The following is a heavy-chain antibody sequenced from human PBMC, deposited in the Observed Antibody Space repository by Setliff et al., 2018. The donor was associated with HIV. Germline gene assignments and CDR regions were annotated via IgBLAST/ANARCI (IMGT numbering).Heavy chain of an antibody. V-gene: IGHV4-59*12. CDR3: AREDYYYYGMDV. J-gene: IGHJ6*02. CDR2: IYYSGST. Sequence: SETLSLTCSVSGGSISSYYWSWIRQPPGKGLEWIGYIYYSGSTNYNPSLKSRVTISVDTSKNQFSLKLSSVTAADTAVYYCAREDYYYYGMDVWGQGTTVTVSS. CDR1: GGSISSYY.